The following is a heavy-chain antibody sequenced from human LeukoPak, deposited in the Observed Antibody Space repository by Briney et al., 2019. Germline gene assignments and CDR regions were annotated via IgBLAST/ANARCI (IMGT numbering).Heavy chain of an antibody. CDR1: GFTFSSYA. CDR2: ISGSGGST. J-gene: IGHJ3*02. CDR3: AKEGGYSSGWYVAFDT. D-gene: IGHD6-19*01. Sequence: GGSLRLSCAASGFTFSSYAMSWVRQAPGKGLEWVSAISGSGGSTYYADSVKGRFTISRDNSKNMLYLQMNSLRAEDTAIYYCAKEGGYSSGWYVAFDTWGQGTMVTVSS. V-gene: IGHV3-23*01.